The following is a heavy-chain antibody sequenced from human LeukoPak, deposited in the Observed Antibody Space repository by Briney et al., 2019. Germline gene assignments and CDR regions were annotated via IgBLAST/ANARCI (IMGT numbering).Heavy chain of an antibody. V-gene: IGHV3-9*01. CDR3: AKGESSWYLFEFYFDY. Sequence: GGSLRLSCAASGFTFDDYAMHWVRQALGKVLEWVSGISWNSGSIGYADSVKGRFTISRDNAKNSLYLQMNSLRAEDTALYYCAKGESSWYLFEFYFDYWGQGTLVTVSS. CDR1: GFTFDDYA. CDR2: ISWNSGSI. D-gene: IGHD6-13*01. J-gene: IGHJ4*02.